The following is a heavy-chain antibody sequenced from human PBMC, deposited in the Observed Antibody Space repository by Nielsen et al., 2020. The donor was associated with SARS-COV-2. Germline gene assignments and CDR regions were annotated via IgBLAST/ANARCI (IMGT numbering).Heavy chain of an antibody. CDR2: INPNSGGT. V-gene: IGHV1-2*02. Sequence: WVRQAPGQGLEWMGWINPNSGGTNYAQKFQGRVTMTRDTSISTAYMELSRLRSDDTAVYYCARLWDYYDSSGSFLDYWGQGTLVTVSS. J-gene: IGHJ4*02. CDR3: ARLWDYYDSSGSFLDY. D-gene: IGHD3-22*01.